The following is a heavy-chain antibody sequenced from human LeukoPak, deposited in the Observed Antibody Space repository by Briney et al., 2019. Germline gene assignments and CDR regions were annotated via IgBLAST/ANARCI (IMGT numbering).Heavy chain of an antibody. D-gene: IGHD4-23*01. CDR3: AKDTVAW. CDR1: GFTFSSYG. Sequence: PGRSLRLSCAASGFTFSSYGMHWVRQAPGKGLEWVAVISYDGSNKYYADSVKGRFTISRDNSKNTLYLQMNSLRAEDTAAYYCAKDTVAWWGQGTLVTVSS. CDR2: ISYDGSNK. J-gene: IGHJ4*02. V-gene: IGHV3-30*18.